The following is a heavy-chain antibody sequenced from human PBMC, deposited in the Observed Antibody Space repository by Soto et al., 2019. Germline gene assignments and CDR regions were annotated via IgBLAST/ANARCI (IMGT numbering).Heavy chain of an antibody. V-gene: IGHV1-46*01. CDR2: INPSGGST. Sequence: GASVKVSCKASGYTFTSYYMHWVRQAPGQGLEWMGIINPSGGSTSYAQKFQGRVTMTRDTSTSTVYMELSSLRSEDTAVYYCARDVVPAAVPYYYYGMDGWGQGTTVTVSS. J-gene: IGHJ6*02. CDR3: ARDVVPAAVPYYYYGMDG. CDR1: GYTFTSYY. D-gene: IGHD2-2*01.